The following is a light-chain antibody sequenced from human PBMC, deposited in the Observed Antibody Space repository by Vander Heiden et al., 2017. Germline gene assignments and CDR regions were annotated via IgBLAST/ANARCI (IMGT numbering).Light chain of an antibody. V-gene: IGKV1-12*01. CDR3: QQANSFPLT. CDR1: QGISSW. CDR2: CAS. Sequence: DIQMTQSPSSVPASVGDRVTITRRASQGISSWLAWYQQKPGKAPKLLIYCASTLQSGVPPRFSGSESGTDFTLTNSRLQPEGFATYFCQQANSFPLTFGGGTKVEIK. J-gene: IGKJ4*01.